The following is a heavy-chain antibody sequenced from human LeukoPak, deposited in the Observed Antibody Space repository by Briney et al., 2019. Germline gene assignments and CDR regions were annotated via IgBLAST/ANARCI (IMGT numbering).Heavy chain of an antibody. D-gene: IGHD5-24*01. CDR2: IWYDGSNK. CDR1: GFTFSSYG. J-gene: IGHJ6*02. V-gene: IGHV3-33*01. Sequence: GGSLRLSCAASGFTFSSYGMHWVRQAPGKGLEWVAVIWYDGSNKYYADSVKGRFTISRDNSKNTLYLQMNSLRPEDTAVYYCVRGWRNMDVWGQGTTVTVSS. CDR3: VRGWRNMDV.